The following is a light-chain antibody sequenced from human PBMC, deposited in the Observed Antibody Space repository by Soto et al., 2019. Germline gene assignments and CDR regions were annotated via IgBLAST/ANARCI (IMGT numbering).Light chain of an antibody. CDR3: QQYNNWPYT. V-gene: IGKV3-15*01. J-gene: IGKJ2*01. CDR1: QRVSSN. CDR2: GAS. Sequence: ERVMTQSPATLPVSPGESVTLSCRASQRVSSNFAWYRQKPGQAPTLLIYGASTRATGVPARFSGSGSGTEFTLTITSLQSEDFAVYYCQQYNNWPYTFGQGTKLEVK.